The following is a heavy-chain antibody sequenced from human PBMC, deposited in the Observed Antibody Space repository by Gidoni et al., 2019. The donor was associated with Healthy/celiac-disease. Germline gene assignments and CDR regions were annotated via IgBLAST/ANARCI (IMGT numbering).Heavy chain of an antibody. V-gene: IGHV4-39*01. J-gene: IGHJ3*02. D-gene: IGHD5-18*01. Sequence: QLQLQESGPGLVKPSETLSLTCTVSGGSISSSSYYWGWIRQPPGKGLEWIGSIYYSGSTYYNPSLKSRVIISVDTSKNQFSLKLSSVTAADTTVYYCARRIVDTAMGLAFDIWGQGTMVTVSS. CDR2: IYYSGST. CDR3: ARRIVDTAMGLAFDI. CDR1: GGSISSSSYY.